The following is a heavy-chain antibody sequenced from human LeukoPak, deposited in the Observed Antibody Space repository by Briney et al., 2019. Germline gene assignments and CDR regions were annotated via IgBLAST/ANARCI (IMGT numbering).Heavy chain of an antibody. J-gene: IGHJ4*02. Sequence: NPGGSLRLSCAASGFTFSSYAISWVRQAPGQGLEWMGGIIPIFGTANYAQKFQGRVTITADESTSTAYMELSSLRSEDTAVYYCARDPYNDPSGDYWGQGTLVTVSS. CDR2: IIPIFGTA. V-gene: IGHV1-69*01. CDR3: ARDPYNDPSGDY. D-gene: IGHD3-3*01. CDR1: GFTFSSYA.